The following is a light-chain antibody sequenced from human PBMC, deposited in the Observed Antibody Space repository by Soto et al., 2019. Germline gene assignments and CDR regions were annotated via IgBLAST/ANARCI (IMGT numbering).Light chain of an antibody. CDR3: QQLKNYPLFT. Sequence: DIQLTQSPSFLSASVGDRVTITCRASQDINSYLAWYQQKPGKAPKLLIYSASTLQSGVPSRFSGSGSGTEFTLTIRGLAPEDFATYYCQQLKNYPLFTFGPGTKVDVK. J-gene: IGKJ3*01. V-gene: IGKV1-9*01. CDR1: QDINSY. CDR2: SAS.